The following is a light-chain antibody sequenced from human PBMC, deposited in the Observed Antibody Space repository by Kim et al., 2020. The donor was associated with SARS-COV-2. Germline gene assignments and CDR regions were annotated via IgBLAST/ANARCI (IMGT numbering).Light chain of an antibody. CDR3: SSYTSSSTFV. V-gene: IGLV2-14*01. Sequence: QSALTQPASVSGSPGQSITISCTGTSSDVGGYNYVSWYQQHPGKTPKLMIYDVSKRPSRVSNRFSGSKSGNTASLTISGLQAEDEADYYCSSYTSSSTFVFGGGTQLTVL. J-gene: IGLJ2*01. CDR2: DVS. CDR1: SSDVGGYNY.